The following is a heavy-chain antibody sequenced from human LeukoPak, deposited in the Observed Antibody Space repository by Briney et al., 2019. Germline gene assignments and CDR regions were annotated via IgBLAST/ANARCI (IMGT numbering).Heavy chain of an antibody. CDR1: GGSISSYY. Sequence: SETPSLTCTVSGGSISSYYWSWIRQPPGKGLEWIGYIYYSGSTNYNPSLKSRVTISVDTSKNQFSLKLSSVTAADTAVYYCASGAYSYYYMDVWGKGTTVTISS. J-gene: IGHJ6*03. CDR2: IYYSGST. CDR3: ASGAYSYYYMDV. D-gene: IGHD4-11*01. V-gene: IGHV4-59*01.